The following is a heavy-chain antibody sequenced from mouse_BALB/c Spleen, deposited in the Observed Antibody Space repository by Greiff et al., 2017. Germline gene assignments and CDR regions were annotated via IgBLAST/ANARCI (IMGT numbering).Heavy chain of an antibody. J-gene: IGHJ2*01. CDR3: ARNRGFDY. CDR1: GFTFSSFG. CDR2: ISSGSSTI. V-gene: IGHV5-17*02. Sequence: EVNVVESGGGLVQPGGSRKLSCAASGFTFSSFGMHWVRQAPEKGLEWVAYISSGSSTIYYADTVKGRFTISRDNPKNTLFLQMTSLRSEDTAMYYCARNRGFDYWGQGTTLTVSS.